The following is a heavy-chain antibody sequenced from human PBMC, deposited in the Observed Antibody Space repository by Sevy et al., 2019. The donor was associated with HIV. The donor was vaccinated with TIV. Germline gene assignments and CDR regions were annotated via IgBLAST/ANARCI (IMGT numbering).Heavy chain of an antibody. V-gene: IGHV1-69*13. CDR1: RGTFNRYA. CDR3: ASVPTSMPYYFDY. J-gene: IGHJ4*02. Sequence: ASVKVSCKASRGTFNRYAFSWVRQAPGQGLEWMGGVIPMFGTANYATSFLGRVTLTADESTSTAYLDLSSLRSDDTATYYWASVPTSMPYYFDYWGQGTLVTVSS. D-gene: IGHD2-2*01. CDR2: VIPMFGTA.